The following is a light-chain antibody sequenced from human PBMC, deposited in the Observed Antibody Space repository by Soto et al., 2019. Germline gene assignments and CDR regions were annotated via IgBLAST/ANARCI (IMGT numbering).Light chain of an antibody. V-gene: IGKV3-11*01. CDR1: QSISNH. CDR3: QQRSTWPLT. J-gene: IGKJ4*01. Sequence: EIVLTQSPATLSLSPGERATLSCRASQSISNHLAWYQQKPGQAPRLLISDASNRATDIPARFSGSGSGTDFTLTISSLEPEDFAVYYCQQRSTWPLTFGGGTKVEIK. CDR2: DAS.